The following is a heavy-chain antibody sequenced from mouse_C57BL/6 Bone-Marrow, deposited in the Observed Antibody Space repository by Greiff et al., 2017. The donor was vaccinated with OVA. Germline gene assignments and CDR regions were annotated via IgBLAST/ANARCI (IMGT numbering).Heavy chain of an antibody. Sequence: VQLQESGSELRSPGSSVKLSCKDFDSEVFPIAYMSWVRQKPGHGFEWIGGILPSIGRTIYGEKFEDKATLDADTLSNTAYLELNSLTSEDSAIYYCARGGYYGSSYPHWYFDVWGTGTTVTVSS. D-gene: IGHD1-1*01. CDR2: ILPSIGRT. CDR3: ARGGYYGSSYPHWYFDV. CDR1: DSEVFPIAY. J-gene: IGHJ1*03. V-gene: IGHV15-2*01.